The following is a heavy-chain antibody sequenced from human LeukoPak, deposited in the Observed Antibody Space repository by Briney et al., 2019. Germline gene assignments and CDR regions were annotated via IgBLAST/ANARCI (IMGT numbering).Heavy chain of an antibody. CDR3: ARVLKGYSGYDDWEP. D-gene: IGHD5-12*01. CDR2: IYYSGST. CDR1: GGSISSYY. V-gene: IGHV4-59*01. J-gene: IGHJ4*02. Sequence: SETLSLTCTVSGGSISSYYWSWIRQPPGKGLEWIGYIYYSGSTNYNPSLKSRVTISVDTSKNQFSLKLSSVTAADTAVYYCARVLKGYSGYDDWEPWGQGTLVTVSS.